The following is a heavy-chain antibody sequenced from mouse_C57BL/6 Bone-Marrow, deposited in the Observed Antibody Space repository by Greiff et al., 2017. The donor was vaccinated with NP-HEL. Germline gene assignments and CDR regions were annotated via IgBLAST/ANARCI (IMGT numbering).Heavy chain of an antibody. Sequence: EVQLVESGGGLVQPGGSLKLSCAASGFTFSDYGMAWVRQAPRKGPEWVAFISNLAYSIYYADTVTGRFTISGENAKNTLYLEMSSLRSEDTAMYYCARTYYYGSRDYAMDYWGQGTSVTVSS. J-gene: IGHJ4*01. CDR2: ISNLAYSI. CDR1: GFTFSDYG. D-gene: IGHD1-1*01. V-gene: IGHV5-15*01. CDR3: ARTYYYGSRDYAMDY.